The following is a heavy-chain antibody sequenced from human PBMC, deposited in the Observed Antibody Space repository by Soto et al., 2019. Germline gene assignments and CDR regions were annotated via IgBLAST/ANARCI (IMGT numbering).Heavy chain of an antibody. CDR3: ARYSSPNFGLDV. Sequence: SETLSLTCTVSGGSISSGGYYWSWIRQHPGKGLEWIGYIYYSGSTYYNPSLKSRVTISVDTSKNQFSLKLSSVTAADTAVYYCARYSSPNFGLDVWGQGTTVTVSS. D-gene: IGHD6-13*01. CDR2: IYYSGST. CDR1: GGSISSGGYY. J-gene: IGHJ6*02. V-gene: IGHV4-31*03.